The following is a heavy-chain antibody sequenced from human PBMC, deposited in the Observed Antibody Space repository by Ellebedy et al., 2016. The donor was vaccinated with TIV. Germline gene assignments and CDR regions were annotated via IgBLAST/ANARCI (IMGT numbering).Heavy chain of an antibody. D-gene: IGHD2-15*01. CDR2: ISSSGTTK. J-gene: IGHJ6*02. CDR3: AAAHYYFYGKDV. CDR1: GFPFSSFE. Sequence: PGGSLRLSCAASGFPFSSFEFNWVRQSPGKGLEWVSYISSSGTTKYSADSVKGRFTISRDNAKNSLYLQMNSLRAEDTAVYYCAAAHYYFYGKDVWGQGTRVTVSS. V-gene: IGHV3-48*03.